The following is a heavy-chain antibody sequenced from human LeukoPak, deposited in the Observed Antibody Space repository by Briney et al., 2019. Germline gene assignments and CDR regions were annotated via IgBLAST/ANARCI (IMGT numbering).Heavy chain of an antibody. CDR1: CGSISSYY. D-gene: IGHD1-26*01. V-gene: IGHV4-59*01. CDR2: IYYSGST. CDR3: ARAVGAISP. J-gene: IGHJ5*02. Sequence: SETLSLTCTVSCGSISSYYWSWIRQPPGKGLEWIGYIYYSGSTNYNPSLKSRVTISVDTSKNQFSLKLSSVTAADTAVYYCARAVGAISPWGQGTLVTVSS.